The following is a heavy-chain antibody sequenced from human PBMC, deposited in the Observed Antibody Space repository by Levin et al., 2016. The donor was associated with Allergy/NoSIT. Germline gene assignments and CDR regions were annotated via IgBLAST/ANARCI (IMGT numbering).Heavy chain of an antibody. J-gene: IGHJ4*02. CDR2: IKEDGSEK. V-gene: IGHV3-7*03. CDR1: GLTFSSYA. CDR3: YNWNSGY. Sequence: GGSLRLSCVASGLTFSSYAMSWVRQAPGKGLEWVANIKEDGSEKFYVDSVKGRFTISRDNAKNSLYLQLDNLRVEDTALYYCYNWNSGYWGQGTLVTVSS. D-gene: IGHD1-7*01.